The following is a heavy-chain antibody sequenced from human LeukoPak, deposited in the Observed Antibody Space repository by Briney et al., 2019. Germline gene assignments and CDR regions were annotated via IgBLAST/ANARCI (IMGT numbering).Heavy chain of an antibody. J-gene: IGHJ3*02. CDR2: ISYDGSNK. V-gene: IGHV3-30-3*01. D-gene: IGHD3-10*01. CDR1: GFTFSSYA. CDR3: RAPGPAFDI. Sequence: GGSLRLSCAASGFTFSSYAMHWVRQAPGKGPEWVAVISYDGSNKYYADSVKGRFTISRDNSKNTLYLQMNSLRAEDTAVYYARAPGPAFDIWGQGTMVTVSS.